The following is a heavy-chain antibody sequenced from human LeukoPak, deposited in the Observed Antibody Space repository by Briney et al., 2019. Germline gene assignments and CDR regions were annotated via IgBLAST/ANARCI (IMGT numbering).Heavy chain of an antibody. Sequence: SVKVSCKASGGTFSSYAISWVRQAPGQGLEWMGGIIPIFGTANYAQKFQGRVTITADESTSTAYMELSSLRSEDTAVYYCARSPFDSSGYSNFDYWGQGTLVTVSS. CDR1: GGTFSSYA. V-gene: IGHV1-69*13. D-gene: IGHD3-22*01. CDR3: ARSPFDSSGYSNFDY. J-gene: IGHJ4*02. CDR2: IIPIFGTA.